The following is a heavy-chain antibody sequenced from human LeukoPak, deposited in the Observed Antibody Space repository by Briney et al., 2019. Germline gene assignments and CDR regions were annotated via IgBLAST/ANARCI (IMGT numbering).Heavy chain of an antibody. CDR1: GFTFSSYA. CDR2: ISGSGGST. Sequence: GGSLRLSCAASGFTFSSYAMSWVRQAPGKGLEWVSAISGSGGSTYYADSVKGRFTISRDNSKNTLYLQMNSLRAEDTAVYYCARVFYDSSGYRDWGQGTLVTVSS. CDR3: ARVFYDSSGYRD. V-gene: IGHV3-23*01. D-gene: IGHD3-22*01. J-gene: IGHJ4*02.